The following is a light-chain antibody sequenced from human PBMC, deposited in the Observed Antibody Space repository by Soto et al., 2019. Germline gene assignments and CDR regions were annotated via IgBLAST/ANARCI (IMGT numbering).Light chain of an antibody. Sequence: QSVLTQPSLVSAARGQKVTISCSGSSSNIENNYVSWYQQFPGTAPKLLIYDNNKRPSGIPDRFSGSKSGTSATLGIAGLQTGDEADYYCGTWDSSLSAGVFGGGTKLTVL. V-gene: IGLV1-51*01. J-gene: IGLJ2*01. CDR3: GTWDSSLSAGV. CDR2: DNN. CDR1: SSNIENNY.